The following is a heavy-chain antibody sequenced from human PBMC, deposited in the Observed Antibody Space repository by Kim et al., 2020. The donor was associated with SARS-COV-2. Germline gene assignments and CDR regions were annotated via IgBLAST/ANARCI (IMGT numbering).Heavy chain of an antibody. CDR1: GYSFTSYW. D-gene: IGHD6-13*01. Sequence: GESLKISCKGSGYSFTSYWIGWVRQMPGKGLEWMGIIYPGDSDTRYSPSFQGKVTISADKSISTAYLQWSSLKASDTAMYYCARMAVGIAAAASNDYWGQGTLVTVSS. V-gene: IGHV5-51*01. CDR2: IYPGDSDT. J-gene: IGHJ4*02. CDR3: ARMAVGIAAAASNDY.